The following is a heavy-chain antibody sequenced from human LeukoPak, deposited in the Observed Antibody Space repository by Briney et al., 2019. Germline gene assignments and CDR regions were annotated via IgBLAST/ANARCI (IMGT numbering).Heavy chain of an antibody. V-gene: IGHV4-61*02. Sequence: SETLSLTCTVSGGSISSGSYYWSWIRQPPGKGLEWIGRIYTSGSTNYNPSLKSRVTISVDTSKNQFSLKLSSVTAADTAVYYCARSGYSSGWYTDYWGQGTLVTVSS. CDR2: IYTSGST. CDR3: ARSGYSSGWYTDY. D-gene: IGHD6-19*01. J-gene: IGHJ4*02. CDR1: GGSISSGSYY.